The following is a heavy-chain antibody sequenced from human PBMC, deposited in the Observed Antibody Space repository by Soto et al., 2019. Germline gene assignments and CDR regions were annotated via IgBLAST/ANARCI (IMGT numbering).Heavy chain of an antibody. J-gene: IGHJ6*02. CDR1: GYTFTKYA. D-gene: IGHD2-2*01. CDR2: INAGNGNT. V-gene: IGHV1-3*01. Sequence: QVQLVQSGAEVKKPGASVKVSCKASGYTFTKYAMHWVRQAPGQRLEWMGWINAGNGNTKYSQKFQGRVTITRDTSASTDYMQLSSLRSEEKAVYYCARSGWAYCSITSCSEVGGMDVWGQGTTVTVSS. CDR3: ARSGWAYCSITSCSEVGGMDV.